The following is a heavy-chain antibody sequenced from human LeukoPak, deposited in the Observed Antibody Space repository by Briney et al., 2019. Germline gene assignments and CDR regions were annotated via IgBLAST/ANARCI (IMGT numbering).Heavy chain of an antibody. D-gene: IGHD3-22*01. CDR1: GYTFTGYY. Sequence: ASVKVSCKASGYTFTGYYMHWVRQAPGQGLEWMGWINPNSGGTNYAQKFQGRVIMTRDTSISTAYMELSRLRSDDTAVYYCARGYYYDSSGYHEFDYWGQGTLVTVSS. CDR2: INPNSGGT. V-gene: IGHV1-2*02. J-gene: IGHJ4*02. CDR3: ARGYYYDSSGYHEFDY.